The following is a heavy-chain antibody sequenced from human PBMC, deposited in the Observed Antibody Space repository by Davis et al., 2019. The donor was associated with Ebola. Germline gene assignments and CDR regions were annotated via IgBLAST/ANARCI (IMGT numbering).Heavy chain of an antibody. CDR3: ARDPFYGDTDY. CDR1: GYTFTSYG. D-gene: IGHD4-17*01. Sequence: AASVKVSCKASGYTFTSYGISWVRQAPGQGLEWMGWISAYNGNTNYAQKLQGRVTMTTDTSSSTAYMELRSLRSDDTAVYYCARDPFYGDTDYWGQGTLVTVSS. CDR2: ISAYNGNT. V-gene: IGHV1-18*01. J-gene: IGHJ4*02.